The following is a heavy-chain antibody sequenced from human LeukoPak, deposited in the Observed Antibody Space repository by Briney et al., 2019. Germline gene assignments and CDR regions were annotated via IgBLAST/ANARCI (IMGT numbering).Heavy chain of an antibody. D-gene: IGHD6-19*01. Sequence: GGSLRLSCAASGFTFSSYAMHWVRQAPGKGLEWVAVISYDGSNKYYADSVKGRFTISRDNSKNTLYLQMNSLRAEDTAEYYCARVHAEWLVQGYFDYWGQGTLVTVSS. CDR3: ARVHAEWLVQGYFDY. V-gene: IGHV3-30-3*01. CDR2: ISYDGSNK. CDR1: GFTFSSYA. J-gene: IGHJ4*02.